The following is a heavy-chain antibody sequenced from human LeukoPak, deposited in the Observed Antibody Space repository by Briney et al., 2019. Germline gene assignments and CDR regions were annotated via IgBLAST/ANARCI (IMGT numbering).Heavy chain of an antibody. Sequence: GASVKVSCKASGYTFTGYYMHWVRQAPGQGLEWMGWINPNSGGTNYAQKFPGRVTMTRDTSISTAYMELSRLRSDDTAVYYCARDPYSSGWPRANYFDYWGQGTLVTVSS. CDR2: INPNSGGT. CDR1: GYTFTGYY. CDR3: ARDPYSSGWPRANYFDY. D-gene: IGHD6-19*01. V-gene: IGHV1-2*02. J-gene: IGHJ4*02.